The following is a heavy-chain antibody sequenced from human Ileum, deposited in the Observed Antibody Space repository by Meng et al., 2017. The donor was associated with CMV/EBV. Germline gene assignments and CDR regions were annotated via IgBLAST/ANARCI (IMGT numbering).Heavy chain of an antibody. CDR3: ATFGGGWDLP. CDR1: GGSSRVGGYM. CDR2: MYYSGDT. Sequence: ASGHALVKPWEPRSSTEGVRGGSSRVGGYMWGWVGQPQGKGLEWIGSMYYSGDTNYNPSLNSRFTMSIDTSKNQFSLSLTSVTAADTAVYYCATFGGGWDLPWGQGTLVTVSS. J-gene: IGHJ5*02. V-gene: IGHV4-39*07. D-gene: IGHD3-16*01.